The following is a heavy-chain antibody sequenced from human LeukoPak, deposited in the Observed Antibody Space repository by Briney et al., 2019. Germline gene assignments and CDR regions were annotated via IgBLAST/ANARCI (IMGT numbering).Heavy chain of an antibody. J-gene: IGHJ5*02. Sequence: GSLRLSCAASGFTFSSYSMNWVRQPPGKGLEWIGEINHSGSTSYNPSLKSRVTISVDTSKNQFSLKLSSVTAADTAVYYCARAVGGLRFLEWLPPRNNWFDPWGQGTLVTVSS. CDR1: GFTFSSYS. CDR2: INHSGST. CDR3: ARAVGGLRFLEWLPPRNNWFDP. V-gene: IGHV4-34*01. D-gene: IGHD3-3*01.